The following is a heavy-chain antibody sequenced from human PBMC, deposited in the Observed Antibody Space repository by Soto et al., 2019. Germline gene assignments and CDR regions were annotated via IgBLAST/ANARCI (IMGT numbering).Heavy chain of an antibody. J-gene: IGHJ6*02. CDR3: AREPVGPDYAMDV. CDR1: GFAFSSYG. CDR2: LGFDGGGR. V-gene: IGHV3-33*01. Sequence: PGGSLRLSCAASGFAFSSYGMHWVRQTPGKGLEWVAVLGFDGGGRYYADSVKGRFTITRDNSRNTLHLQMDSLRVEDTALYYCAREPVGPDYAMDVWGQGTMVTVSS. D-gene: IGHD1-26*01.